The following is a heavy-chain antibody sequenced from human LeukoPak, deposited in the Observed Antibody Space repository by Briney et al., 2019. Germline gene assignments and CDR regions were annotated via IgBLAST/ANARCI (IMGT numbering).Heavy chain of an antibody. D-gene: IGHD1-14*01. CDR2: ISRSGSTI. CDR3: ASHLPRGFDY. Sequence: GGSLRLSCAASGFTFSSYEMNWVCQAPGKGLEWVSYISRSGSTIYYADSVKGRFTISRDNAKNSLYLQMNSLRAEDTAVYYCASHLPRGFDYWGQGTLVTVSS. CDR1: GFTFSSYE. J-gene: IGHJ4*02. V-gene: IGHV3-48*03.